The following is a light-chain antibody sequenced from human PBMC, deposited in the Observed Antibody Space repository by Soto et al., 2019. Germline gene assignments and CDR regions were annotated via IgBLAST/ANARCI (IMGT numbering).Light chain of an antibody. CDR3: QQYGDSTT. J-gene: IGKJ1*01. CDR1: QTVTGNF. V-gene: IGKV3-20*01. CDR2: DTF. Sequence: ELVLTQSPGTLSLSPGERATLSCRASQTVTGNFLAWYQQRPGRAPRLLIYDTFSRATGIPDRFSGSGSGTDFTLTINRLEPEDFAVYYCQQYGDSTTFGQGTKVEI.